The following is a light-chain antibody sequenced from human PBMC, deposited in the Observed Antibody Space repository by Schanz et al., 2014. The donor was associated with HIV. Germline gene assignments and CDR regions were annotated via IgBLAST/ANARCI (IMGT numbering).Light chain of an antibody. CDR1: QSVSTTS. Sequence: EIVLTQSPGTVALSPGDRITLTCRASQSVSTTSLAWYQQKPGQAPRLLIYGASSRATGIPDRFTGSGSGTDFTLTISRLEPEDFAMYYCQQYGSSPPWTFGQGTKVEIK. CDR2: GAS. V-gene: IGKV3-20*01. J-gene: IGKJ1*01. CDR3: QQYGSSPPWT.